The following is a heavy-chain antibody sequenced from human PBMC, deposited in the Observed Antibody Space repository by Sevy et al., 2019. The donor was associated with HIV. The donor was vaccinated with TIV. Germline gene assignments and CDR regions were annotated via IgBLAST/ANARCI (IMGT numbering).Heavy chain of an antibody. Sequence: GGSLRLSCAASGFTFSDYYMSWIRQAPGKGLEWVSYISSSSSYTNYADSVKGRFTISRDNSKNTLYLQMNSLRAEDTAVYYCARDLTMVRGIDHYYYYYGMDVWGQGTTVTVSS. V-gene: IGHV3-11*05. J-gene: IGHJ6*02. D-gene: IGHD3-10*01. CDR1: GFTFSDYY. CDR2: ISSSSSYT. CDR3: ARDLTMVRGIDHYYYYYGMDV.